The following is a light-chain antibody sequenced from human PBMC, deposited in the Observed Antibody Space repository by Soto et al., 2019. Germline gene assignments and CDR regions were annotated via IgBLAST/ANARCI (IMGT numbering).Light chain of an antibody. Sequence: QPVLTQSPSASASLGASVKLTCTLSSGHSSYAIAWHQQQPEKGPRYLMKLNSDGSHSKGDGIPDRFSGSSSGAERYLTISSLQSEDEADYYCQTWGTGMRVFGTGTKVTVL. CDR2: LNSDGSH. CDR1: SGHSSYA. V-gene: IGLV4-69*01. J-gene: IGLJ1*01. CDR3: QTWGTGMRV.